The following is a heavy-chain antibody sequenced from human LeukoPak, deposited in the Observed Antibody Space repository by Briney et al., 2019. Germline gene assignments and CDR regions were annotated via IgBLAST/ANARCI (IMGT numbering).Heavy chain of an antibody. CDR3: SRGLVDYDILTGDAFDI. V-gene: IGHV3-73*01. Sequence: GGSLRLSCAASGFTFSGSAMHWVRQASGKGLEWVGRIRSRANSYATAYAASVKGRFTISRDDSENTAYLQMNSLKTEDTAVYYCSRGLVDYDILTGDAFDIWGQGTMVTVSS. J-gene: IGHJ3*02. CDR2: IRSRANSYAT. CDR1: GFTFSGSA. D-gene: IGHD3-9*01.